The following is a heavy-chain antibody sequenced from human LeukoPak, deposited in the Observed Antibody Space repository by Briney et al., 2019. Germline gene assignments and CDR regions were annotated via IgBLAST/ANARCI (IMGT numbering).Heavy chain of an antibody. J-gene: IGHJ4*02. D-gene: IGHD1-1*01. Sequence: GGSLRLSCAASGFTLSSYDAHWAREATGKGLEGVSAIGTAGDTYYPGSVKARFTIPRENAKNSSYLQRNSLRAGDTAVYYCARASGLERHFAYWGQGALVSVSS. V-gene: IGHV3-13*01. CDR3: ARASGLERHFAY. CDR2: IGTAGDT. CDR1: GFTLSSYD.